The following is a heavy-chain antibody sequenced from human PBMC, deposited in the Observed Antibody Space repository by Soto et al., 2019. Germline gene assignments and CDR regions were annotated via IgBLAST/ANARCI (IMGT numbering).Heavy chain of an antibody. D-gene: IGHD3-10*01. Sequence: EGQLVESGGGLVKPGGSLRLSCAASGFSFSIYSFNWVRQAPGKGLEWVSSITASSTYIHYADSVKGRFTISRDNAKNSLYLQMNSRRAEDTAVYYCARDNNFFDSGSGVDYWGQGTLVTVSS. CDR1: GFSFSIYS. CDR2: ITASSTYI. V-gene: IGHV3-21*02. J-gene: IGHJ4*02. CDR3: ARDNNFFDSGSGVDY.